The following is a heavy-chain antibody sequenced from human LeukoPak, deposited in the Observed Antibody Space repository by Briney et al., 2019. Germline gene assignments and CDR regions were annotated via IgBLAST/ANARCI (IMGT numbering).Heavy chain of an antibody. D-gene: IGHD3-22*01. J-gene: IGHJ4*02. CDR2: IYPGDSDT. V-gene: IGHV5-51*01. CDR1: GYSFTNYW. CDR3: ARNYYDSSGYYYVALGSFDY. Sequence: GESLKISCKGSGYSFTNYWIGWVRPMPGKGLEWMGIIYPGDSDTRYSPSCQGQVTISADKSISTAYLQWSSLKASDTAMYYCARNYYDSSGYYYVALGSFDYWGQGTLVTVSS.